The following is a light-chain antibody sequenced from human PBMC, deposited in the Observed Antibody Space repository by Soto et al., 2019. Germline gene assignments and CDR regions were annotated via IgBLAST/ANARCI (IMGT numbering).Light chain of an antibody. CDR1: SSNIGAGYD. J-gene: IGLJ2*01. CDR3: QSYDISLSSSV. CDR2: GNN. Sequence: QSVLTQPPSVSGAPGQRVTISCTGRSSNIGAGYDVHWYQQLPGTAPKLLIYGNNNRPSGVPDRFSGSKSGTSASLAITGLQAEDEADYYCQSYDISLSSSVFGGGTQLTVL. V-gene: IGLV1-40*01.